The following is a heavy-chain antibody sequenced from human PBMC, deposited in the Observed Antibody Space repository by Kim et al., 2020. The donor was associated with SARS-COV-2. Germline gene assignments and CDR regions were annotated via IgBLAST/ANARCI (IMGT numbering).Heavy chain of an antibody. CDR2: IYYSGST. V-gene: IGHV4-39*01. CDR3: ARLCIAARQPGWFDP. J-gene: IGHJ5*02. D-gene: IGHD6-6*01. CDR1: GGSISSSSYY. Sequence: SETLSLTCTVSGGSISSSSYYWGWIRQPPGKGLEWIGSIYYSGSTYYNPSLKSRVTISVDTSKNQFSLKLSSVTAADTAVYYCARLCIAARQPGWFDPWGQGTLVTVSS.